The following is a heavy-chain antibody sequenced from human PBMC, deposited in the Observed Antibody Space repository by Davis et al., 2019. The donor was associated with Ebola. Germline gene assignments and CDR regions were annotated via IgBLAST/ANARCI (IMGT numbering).Heavy chain of an antibody. CDR3: AKDPSLYYDFWSGYSFDY. V-gene: IGHV3-23*01. J-gene: IGHJ4*02. CDR2: ISGSGGST. D-gene: IGHD3-3*01. Sequence: GESLKISCAASGFTFSSYAMSWVRQAPVKGLEWVSAISGSGGSTYYADSVKGRFTISRDNSKNTLYLQMNSLRAEDTAVYYCAKDPSLYYDFWSGYSFDYWGQGTLVTVSS. CDR1: GFTFSSYA.